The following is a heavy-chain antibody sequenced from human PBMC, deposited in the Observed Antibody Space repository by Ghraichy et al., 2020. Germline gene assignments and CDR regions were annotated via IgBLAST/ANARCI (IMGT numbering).Heavy chain of an antibody. D-gene: IGHD4-23*01. V-gene: IGHV1-18*01. CDR1: GYTFTSYG. Sequence: ASVKVSCKASGYTFTSYGISWVRQAPGQGLEWMGWISAYNGDTNYAQKLQGRVTMTTDTSTSTAYMELRSLRSDDTAVYYCARYNGGNSKYAFDIWGQGTMVTVSS. J-gene: IGHJ3*02. CDR3: ARYNGGNSKYAFDI. CDR2: ISAYNGDT.